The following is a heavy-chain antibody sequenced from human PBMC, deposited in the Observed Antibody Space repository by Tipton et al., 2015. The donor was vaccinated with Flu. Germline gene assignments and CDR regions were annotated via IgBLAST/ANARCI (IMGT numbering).Heavy chain of an antibody. CDR2: IYTSGST. V-gene: IGHV4-61*02. D-gene: IGHD3-3*02. CDR3: VRSLSRANWFDP. CDR1: GDSVSSGGYY. J-gene: IGHJ5*02. Sequence: TLSLTCTVSGDSVSSGGYYWTWIRQHPGKGLEWIGRIYTSGSTNYNPSLKSRVTMSVDTSKNQFSLKLSSVTAADTAVYYCVRSLSRANWFDPWGQGTLVTVSS.